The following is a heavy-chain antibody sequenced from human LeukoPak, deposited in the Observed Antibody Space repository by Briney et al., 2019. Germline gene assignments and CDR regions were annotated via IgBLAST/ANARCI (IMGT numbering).Heavy chain of an antibody. V-gene: IGHV4-4*07. CDR1: GGSISSYY. CDR3: AREVVPAAILNWFDP. J-gene: IGHJ5*02. Sequence: SETLSLTCTVSGGSISSYYWSWIRQPAGKGLEWIGRIYTSGSTNYNPSLKSRVTMSVDTSKNQFSLKLSSVTVADTAVYHCAREVVPAAILNWFDPWGQGTLVTVSS. CDR2: IYTSGST. D-gene: IGHD2-2*01.